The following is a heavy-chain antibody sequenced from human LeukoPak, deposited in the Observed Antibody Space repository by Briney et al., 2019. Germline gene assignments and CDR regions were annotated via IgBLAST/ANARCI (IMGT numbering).Heavy chain of an antibody. CDR2: IYSGGST. CDR1: GFTVSSNY. J-gene: IGHJ3*01. Sequence: GGSLRLSCAASGFTVSSNYMTWVRKAPRKGLEGVSVIYSGGSTYYADSVKGRFTISTHNSKNTLYLQMNSLRTEDTAEYYCARGGSGWTYAMDAWGQGTMVTVSS. V-gene: IGHV3-53*04. CDR3: ARGGSGWTYAMDA. D-gene: IGHD6-19*01.